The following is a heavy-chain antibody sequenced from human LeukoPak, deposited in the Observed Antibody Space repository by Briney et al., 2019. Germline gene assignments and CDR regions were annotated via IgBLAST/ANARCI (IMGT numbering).Heavy chain of an antibody. CDR3: ARRGRIFGVVIIGYFDY. Sequence: PGRSLRLSCEASEFIFSSYGMHWVRQAPGKGLEWVASIWYDGSNKYHADSVKGRFTISRDNSKSTLYLQMNSLRAEDTAVYYCARRGRIFGVVIIGYFDYWGQGTLVTVSS. CDR1: EFIFSSYG. CDR2: IWYDGSNK. V-gene: IGHV3-33*01. J-gene: IGHJ4*02. D-gene: IGHD3-3*01.